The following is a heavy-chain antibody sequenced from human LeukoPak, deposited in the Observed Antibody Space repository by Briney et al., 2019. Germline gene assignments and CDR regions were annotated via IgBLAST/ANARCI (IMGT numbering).Heavy chain of an antibody. V-gene: IGHV3-23*01. CDR1: GFTFSSYA. J-gene: IGHJ4*02. Sequence: GGSLRLSCAASGFTFSSYAMSWVRQAPGKGLEWVSAISGSGGSTYYADSVKGRFTISRDNSKSTLYLQMNSLRAEDTAVYYCAKLQLWSPQGYFDYWGQGTLVTVSS. CDR2: ISGSGGST. CDR3: AKLQLWSPQGYFDY. D-gene: IGHD5-18*01.